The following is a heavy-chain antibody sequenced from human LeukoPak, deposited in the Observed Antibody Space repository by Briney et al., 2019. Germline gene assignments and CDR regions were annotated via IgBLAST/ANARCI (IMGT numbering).Heavy chain of an antibody. Sequence: PLASVKVSCKASGGTFSSYAISWVRQAPGQGLEWMGGIIPIFGTANYAQKLQGRVTMTTDTSTSTAYMELRSLRSDDTAVYYCARDRRVYSSSSIGYWGQGTLVTVSS. D-gene: IGHD6-6*01. CDR1: GGTFSSYA. V-gene: IGHV1-69*05. CDR3: ARDRRVYSSSSIGY. J-gene: IGHJ4*02. CDR2: IIPIFGTA.